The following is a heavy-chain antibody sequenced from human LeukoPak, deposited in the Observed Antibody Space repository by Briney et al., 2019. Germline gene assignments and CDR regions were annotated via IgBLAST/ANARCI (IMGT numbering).Heavy chain of an antibody. V-gene: IGHV3-23*01. CDR2: ISGSGGDT. CDR3: AKVGTLRPTWFPVDP. CDR1: GFTFSSYV. Sequence: GGSLRLSCAASGFTFSSYVMNWVRQAPGKGLEWVSAISGSGGDTYYADSVKGRFTISRDNSKNTLYLQMNSLRAEDTAVYYCAKVGTLRPTWFPVDPWGQGTLVTVSS. D-gene: IGHD3-10*01. J-gene: IGHJ5*02.